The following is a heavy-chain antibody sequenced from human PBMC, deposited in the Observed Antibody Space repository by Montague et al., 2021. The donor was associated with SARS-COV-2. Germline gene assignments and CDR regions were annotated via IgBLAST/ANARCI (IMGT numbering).Heavy chain of an antibody. CDR3: ARVRYYGSGTSLGMDV. D-gene: IGHD3-10*01. CDR1: GGSFSGYY. V-gene: IGHV4-34*01. J-gene: IGHJ6*02. Sequence: SETLSLTCAVYGGSFSGYYWSWLRQPPGKGLECIGEINHSVSTNYNPSLKSRFTISVDTSKYQFSLKLSSVTAADTAVYYCARVRYYGSGTSLGMDVWGQGTTVTVSS. CDR2: INHSVST.